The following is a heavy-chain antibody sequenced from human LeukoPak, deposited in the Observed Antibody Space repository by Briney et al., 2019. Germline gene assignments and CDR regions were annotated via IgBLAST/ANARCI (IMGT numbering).Heavy chain of an antibody. Sequence: PSETLSLTCAVYGGPFSGYYWSWIRQPPGKGLEWIGEINHSGNTNYNPSLKSRVSMSLDTSKNQLSLRLSSVTAADTAVYYCARGRIHSSKNYYDSSGYRYEYWGQGTLVTVSS. CDR3: ARGRIHSSKNYYDSSGYRYEY. J-gene: IGHJ4*02. D-gene: IGHD3-22*01. CDR1: GGPFSGYY. V-gene: IGHV4-34*01. CDR2: INHSGNT.